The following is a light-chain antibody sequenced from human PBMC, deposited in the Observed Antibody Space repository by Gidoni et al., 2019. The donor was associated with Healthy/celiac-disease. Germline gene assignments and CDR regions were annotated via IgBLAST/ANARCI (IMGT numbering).Light chain of an antibody. V-gene: IGKV3-20*01. CDR3: QQYVSSTGT. J-gene: IGKJ1*01. Sequence: IVLPQSPGTLSLSPGARATLSCRASQSVSSSYLAWYQQKPGQAPRLLIYGASSMASGIPDRFSGSGSGTDFTLTISRLEPEDFAVYYCQQYVSSTGTFGQGTKVEIK. CDR1: QSVSSSY. CDR2: GAS.